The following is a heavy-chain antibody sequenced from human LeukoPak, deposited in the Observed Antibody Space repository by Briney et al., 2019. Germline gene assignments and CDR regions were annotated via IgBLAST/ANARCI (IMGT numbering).Heavy chain of an antibody. CDR2: ISNSGATT. D-gene: IGHD2-15*01. CDR1: GFTFSSYA. Sequence: PGGSLRLSCAASGFTFSSYAMSWVRQAPGKGLEGVSIISNSGATTNYADSAKGRFTISRDDSKNTLYLQMSSLRAEDTAVYYCAKPKFCIAGSCFFDYWGQGTLVTVSS. CDR3: AKPKFCIAGSCFFDY. V-gene: IGHV3-23*01. J-gene: IGHJ4*02.